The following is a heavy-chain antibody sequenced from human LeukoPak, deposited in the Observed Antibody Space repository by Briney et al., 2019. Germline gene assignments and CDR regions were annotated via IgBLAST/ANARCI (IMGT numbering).Heavy chain of an antibody. CDR1: GFTFCGDM. Sequence: GGSLRHSSAAFGFTFCGDMMNGVPEAPGKGREWVSFIGTSGNTIYYADSVKGRFTVSRDNAKNSLYLQMNSLRAEDTAVYYCARDQWLDYWGRGTLVTVSS. V-gene: IGHV3-48*01. CDR2: IGTSGNTI. D-gene: IGHD6-19*01. CDR3: ARDQWLDY. J-gene: IGHJ4*02.